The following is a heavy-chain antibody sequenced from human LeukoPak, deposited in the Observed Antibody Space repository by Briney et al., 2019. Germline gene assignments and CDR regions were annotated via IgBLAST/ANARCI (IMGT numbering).Heavy chain of an antibody. V-gene: IGHV3-33*06. CDR2: IWYDGINK. D-gene: IGHD5-24*01. CDR3: AKEAYIEMATITPDY. CDR1: GFTFSSYG. J-gene: IGHJ4*02. Sequence: PGRSLRLSCAASGFTFSSYGMHWVRQAPGKGLEWVAVIWYDGINKYYADSVKGRFTISRDNSKNTLYLQMNSLRAEDTAVYYCAKEAYIEMATITPDYWGQGTLVTVSS.